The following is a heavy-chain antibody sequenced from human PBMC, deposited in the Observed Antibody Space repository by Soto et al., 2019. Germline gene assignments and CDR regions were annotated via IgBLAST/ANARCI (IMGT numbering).Heavy chain of an antibody. D-gene: IGHD6-19*01. J-gene: IGHJ6*02. Sequence: ESLKISCKGSGYDFATYWIGWVRQMPGKGLEWMGVIYPDDSDTKYSPSFQGQVTISVDKSISTAYLQWSSLKASDTAMYYCARHRYNSGPTDNDMDVWGQGTTVTVSS. V-gene: IGHV5-51*01. CDR3: ARHRYNSGPTDNDMDV. CDR2: IYPDDSDT. CDR1: GYDFATYW.